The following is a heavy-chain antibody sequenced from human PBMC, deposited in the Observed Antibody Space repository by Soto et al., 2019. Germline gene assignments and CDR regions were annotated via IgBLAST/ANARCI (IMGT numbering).Heavy chain of an antibody. V-gene: IGHV4-4*02. CDR1: RGSISSNW. J-gene: IGHJ5*02. D-gene: IGHD5-18*01. CDR3: SSQTYSYAWHH. Sequence: SETLSLTCAVSRGSISSNWWSWVRQPPGKGLEWIGEIYHSGSTNYNPSLNSRVTISVDKSRTYFSLDLSSVTAADTAVYYCSSQTYSYAWHHWGQGIQVPVSS. CDR2: IYHSGST.